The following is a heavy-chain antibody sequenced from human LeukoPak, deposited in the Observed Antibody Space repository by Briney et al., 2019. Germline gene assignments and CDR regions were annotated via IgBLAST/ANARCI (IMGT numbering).Heavy chain of an antibody. D-gene: IGHD2-15*01. CDR3: ARGYCSGGSCYSYYYYSYMDV. CDR2: IYYSGST. V-gene: IGHV4-59*12. CDR1: GGSISSYY. Sequence: SETLSLTCTVSGGSISSYYWSWIRQPPGKGLEWIGNIYYSGSTNYNPSLKSRVTISVDTSKKQFSLKLSSVTAADTAVYYCARGYCSGGSCYSYYYYSYMDVWGKGTTVTVSS. J-gene: IGHJ6*03.